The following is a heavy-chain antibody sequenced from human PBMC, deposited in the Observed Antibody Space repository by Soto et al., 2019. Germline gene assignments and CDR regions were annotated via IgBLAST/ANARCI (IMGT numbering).Heavy chain of an antibody. Sequence: PSETLSLTCAVSGGSISSGGYSWSWIRQPPGKGLEWIGYIYHSGSTYYNPSLKSRVTISVDRSKNQFSLKLSSMTAADTAVYYCARDVGMVTTGSLLDSWGQGTLVTVSS. D-gene: IGHD4-17*01. CDR2: IYHSGST. CDR1: GGSISSGGYS. J-gene: IGHJ5*01. V-gene: IGHV4-30-2*01. CDR3: ARDVGMVTTGSLLDS.